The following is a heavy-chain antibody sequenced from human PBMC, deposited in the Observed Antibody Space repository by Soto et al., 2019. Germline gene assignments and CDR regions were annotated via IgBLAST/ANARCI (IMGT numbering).Heavy chain of an antibody. V-gene: IGHV3-9*01. CDR3: AKDFSDIWDYRRDFDY. J-gene: IGHJ4*02. D-gene: IGHD1-7*01. Sequence: PGVSLRLSFGASGFTFDDYSMHWVRQAPGKGLEWVSGISWNSGSIAYADSVKGRFTISRDNAKNSLYLQMNSLTPEDTALYYCAKDFSDIWDYRRDFDYWGQGTLVTVSS. CDR1: GFTFDDYS. CDR2: ISWNSGSI.